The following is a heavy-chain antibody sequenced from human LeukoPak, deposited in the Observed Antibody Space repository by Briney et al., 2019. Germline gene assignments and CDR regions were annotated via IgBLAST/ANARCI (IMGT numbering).Heavy chain of an antibody. V-gene: IGHV1-2*02. Sequence: ASVKVSCKASGYTFTAYYMHWVRQAPGQGLEWLGWINPNSGGTNYAQKFQGRVTMTRDTSITTAYMELSRLSSDYTAVYYCASSVSSRWAIIDYWGQGTLVTVSS. D-gene: IGHD6-13*01. CDR3: ASSVSSRWAIIDY. CDR2: INPNSGGT. J-gene: IGHJ4*02. CDR1: GYTFTAYY.